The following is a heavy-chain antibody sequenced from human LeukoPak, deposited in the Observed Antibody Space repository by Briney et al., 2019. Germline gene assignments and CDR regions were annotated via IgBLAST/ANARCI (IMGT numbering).Heavy chain of an antibody. D-gene: IGHD2-15*01. CDR1: GFTFTNFA. CDR2: VTGGGGHT. V-gene: IGHV3-23*01. CDR3: AKEGEYCSGGSCSGD. Sequence: GGSLRLSCAASGFTFTNFAMTWVRQAPGKGLEWVSGVTGGGGHTYYADSVKGRFTISRDNSKNTLYLQMNSLRAEDTAVYYCAKEGEYCSGGSCSGDWGQGTLVTVSS. J-gene: IGHJ4*02.